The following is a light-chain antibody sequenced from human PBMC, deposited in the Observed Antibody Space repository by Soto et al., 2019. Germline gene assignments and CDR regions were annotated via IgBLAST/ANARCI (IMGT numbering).Light chain of an antibody. CDR1: QSVSSD. V-gene: IGKV3D-15*01. J-gene: IGKJ4*01. Sequence: EIVLTQSPAILSVSPGERATLSCRASQSVSSDLAWYQQKPGQAPRLLIYGASTGATGVPARFSGSGSGTEFTLTITSLQSEDFVVYYCQQYNKWPTTFGGGTKVEMK. CDR2: GAS. CDR3: QQYNKWPTT.